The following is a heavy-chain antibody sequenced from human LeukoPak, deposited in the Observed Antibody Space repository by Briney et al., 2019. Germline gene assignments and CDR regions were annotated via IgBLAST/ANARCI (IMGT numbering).Heavy chain of an antibody. CDR3: IRANYDSSGYYSYAEYFQH. CDR1: GFTFSSYG. Sequence: GGSLRLSCAASGFTFSSYGMHWVRQAPGKGLEWVAVIWYDGSNKYYADSVKGRFTISRDNSKNTLYLQMNSLRAEDTAVYYCIRANYDSSGYYSYAEYFQHWARAPWSPSPQ. D-gene: IGHD3-22*01. J-gene: IGHJ1*01. CDR2: IWYDGSNK. V-gene: IGHV3-33*01.